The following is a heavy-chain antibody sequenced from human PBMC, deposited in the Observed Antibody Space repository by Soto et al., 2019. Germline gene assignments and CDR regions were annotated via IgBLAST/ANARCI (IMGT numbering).Heavy chain of an antibody. D-gene: IGHD6-19*01. CDR3: AKDVSRGWLAVAGPDY. V-gene: IGHV3-30*18. J-gene: IGHJ4*02. Sequence: QVQLVESGGGVVQPGRSLRLSCAASGFTFSSYGMHWVRQAPGKGLEWVGVISYAGSIQYSADSVKGRFTISRDNSKQAVYVQINSLRAEDTAIYYCAKDVSRGWLAVAGPDYWGQGTLVTVSS. CDR2: ISYAGSIQ. CDR1: GFTFSSYG.